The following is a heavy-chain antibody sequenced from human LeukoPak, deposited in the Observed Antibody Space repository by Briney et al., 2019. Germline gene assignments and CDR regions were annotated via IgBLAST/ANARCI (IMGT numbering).Heavy chain of an antibody. Sequence: GGSLRLSCAASGFTFDDYAMHWVRHAPGKGLEWVSGISWNSGSIGYADSVKGQFTISRDNAKNSLYLQMNSLRAEDTALYYCAKGGYYDSSGYYSFDYWGQGTLVTVSS. CDR3: AKGGYYDSSGYYSFDY. V-gene: IGHV3-9*01. J-gene: IGHJ4*02. CDR2: ISWNSGSI. D-gene: IGHD3-22*01. CDR1: GFTFDDYA.